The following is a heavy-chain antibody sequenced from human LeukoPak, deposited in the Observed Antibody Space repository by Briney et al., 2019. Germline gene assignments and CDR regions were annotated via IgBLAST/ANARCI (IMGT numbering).Heavy chain of an antibody. CDR2: IPYDGSNK. V-gene: IGHV3-30*02. Sequence: GGSLRLSCAASGFTFSNYATHWVRQAPGKGLEWVAFIPYDGSNKNYADSVKGRFTISRDNSKNTVYLQMNSLRADDTAVYFCAKDKDSTGYYHDYSGQGDLVTVSS. D-gene: IGHD3-22*01. CDR3: AKDKDSTGYYHDY. J-gene: IGHJ4*02. CDR1: GFTFSNYA.